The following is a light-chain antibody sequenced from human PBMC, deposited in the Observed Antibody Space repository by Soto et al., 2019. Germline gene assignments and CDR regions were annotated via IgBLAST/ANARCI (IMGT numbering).Light chain of an antibody. V-gene: IGKV1-5*01. CDR3: KVYTILPNT. J-gene: IGKJ5*01. CDR2: DAS. Sequence: ETVTNTCRASQCIGRWLAWYQQKPGKAPKLLIYDASSLESGVPSRFSGSGSGTEFTRTITSLQPDDFATYCSKVYTILPNTSGQ. CDR1: QCIGRW.